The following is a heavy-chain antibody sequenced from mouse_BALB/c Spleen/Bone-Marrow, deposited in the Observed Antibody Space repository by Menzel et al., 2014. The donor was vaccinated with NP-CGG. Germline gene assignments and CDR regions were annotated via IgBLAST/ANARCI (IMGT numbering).Heavy chain of an antibody. Sequence: VQRVESGAELMKPGASMKISCKATGYTFSSYWIEWVKQRPGHGLEWIGEILPGSGSTNYNERFKGKATFTADTSSNTAYMQLSSLTSEDSAVYYCARAYYVNYDAMDYWGRGTSVTVSS. V-gene: IGHV1-9*01. J-gene: IGHJ4*01. CDR1: GYTFSSYW. CDR3: ARAYYVNYDAMDY. CDR2: ILPGSGST. D-gene: IGHD2-10*01.